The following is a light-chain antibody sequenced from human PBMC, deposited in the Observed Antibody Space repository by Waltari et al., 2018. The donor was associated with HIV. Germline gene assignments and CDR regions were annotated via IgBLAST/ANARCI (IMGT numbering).Light chain of an antibody. V-gene: IGLV3-19*01. Sequence: SSELTQVPFVSVALGQTVKISCGGDALRGSFESWYQQRPGQAPLLVLYGGDSRPSGIPDRVSGSTSGDTVSLTITGAQAEDEADYYCNCRDMGGNQVIFGGGTKVTVL. J-gene: IGLJ2*01. CDR3: NCRDMGGNQVI. CDR2: GGD. CDR1: ALRGSF.